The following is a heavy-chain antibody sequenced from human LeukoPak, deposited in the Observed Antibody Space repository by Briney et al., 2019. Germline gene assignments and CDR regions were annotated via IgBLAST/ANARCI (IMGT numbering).Heavy chain of an antibody. Sequence: GGSLRLSCVASGFTVSSSYMSWVRQGPGKGLEWVSVIYSGGSTYYADSVKGRFTISRDNSKNTLYLQMNSLRADDTALYYCARGFRRGFDYWGQGTLVTVSS. V-gene: IGHV3-53*01. CDR2: IYSGGST. CDR1: GFTVSSSY. D-gene: IGHD3-10*01. CDR3: ARGFRRGFDY. J-gene: IGHJ4*02.